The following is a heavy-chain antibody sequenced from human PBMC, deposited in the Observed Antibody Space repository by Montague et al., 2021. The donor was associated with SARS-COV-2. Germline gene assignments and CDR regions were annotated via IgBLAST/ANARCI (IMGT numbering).Heavy chain of an antibody. CDR2: IYNSGTT. D-gene: IGHD3-10*01. V-gene: IGHV4-39*01. Sequence: SETLSLTCTVSGATISSTSYYWGRSRQPPAKGMAWLGSIYNSGTTYPNPSPKNRVTISVDTPKNQFYLKMSSVTAADTAVYYCARHVRSLMVRGPDFDYWGQVSL. CDR3: ARHVRSLMVRGPDFDY. J-gene: IGHJ4*03. CDR1: GATISSTSYY.